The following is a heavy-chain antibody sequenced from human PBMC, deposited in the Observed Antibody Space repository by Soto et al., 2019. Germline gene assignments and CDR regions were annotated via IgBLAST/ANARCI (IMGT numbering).Heavy chain of an antibody. CDR1: GDTFSSYA. Sequence: QVQLVQSGAEVKKPGSSVKVSCKASGDTFSSYAINWVRQAPGQGLEWMGGIIPMFGTANYAQKFKGRVTITAGESTSTVYMELSSLRPEDTAVYYCASVGPAYYYDSSGYYSPLDYWGQGTLVTVSS. V-gene: IGHV1-69*01. CDR2: IIPMFGTA. CDR3: ASVGPAYYYDSSGYYSPLDY. J-gene: IGHJ4*02. D-gene: IGHD3-22*01.